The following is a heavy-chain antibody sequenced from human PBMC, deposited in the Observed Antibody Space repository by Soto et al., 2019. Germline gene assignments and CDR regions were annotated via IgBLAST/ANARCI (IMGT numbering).Heavy chain of an antibody. Sequence: SETLSLTCTVSGGSISSYYWSWIRQPPGKGLEWIGYIYYSGSTNYNPSLKSRVTISVDTSKNQFSLKLSSVTVADTAVYYCASGRSGYFGYWGQGTLVTVSS. J-gene: IGHJ4*02. CDR2: IYYSGST. D-gene: IGHD3-3*01. V-gene: IGHV4-59*01. CDR3: ASGRSGYFGY. CDR1: GGSISSYY.